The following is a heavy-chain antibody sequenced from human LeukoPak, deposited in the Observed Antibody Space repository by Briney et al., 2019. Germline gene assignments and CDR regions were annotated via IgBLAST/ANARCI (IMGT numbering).Heavy chain of an antibody. D-gene: IGHD2-8*01. V-gene: IGHV3-30*04. CDR1: GFTFSSYA. Sequence: PGRSLRLSCAASGFTFSSYAMHWVRQAPGKGLEWVAVISYDGSNKYYADSVKGRFTISRDNSKNTLYLQMNSLRAEDTAVYYCARDHIVLMGYAMALDYWGQGTLVTVSS. CDR3: ARDHIVLMGYAMALDY. J-gene: IGHJ4*02. CDR2: ISYDGSNK.